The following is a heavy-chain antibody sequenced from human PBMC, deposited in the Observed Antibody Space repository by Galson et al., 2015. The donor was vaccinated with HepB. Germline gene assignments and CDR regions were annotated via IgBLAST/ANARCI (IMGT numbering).Heavy chain of an antibody. CDR2: ISYDGADK. CDR1: GFFLSSCA. D-gene: IGHD4/OR15-4a*01. J-gene: IGHJ4*02. CDR3: ARDRGLHEDLTPIDY. V-gene: IGHV3-30-3*01. Sequence: SLRLSCAASGFFLSSCAMHWVRRAPGKGLEWVTVISYDGADKFYADSVKGRFTISRDNSKNTVYLQMNSLRREDTAVYYCARDRGLHEDLTPIDYWGQGTLVTVSS.